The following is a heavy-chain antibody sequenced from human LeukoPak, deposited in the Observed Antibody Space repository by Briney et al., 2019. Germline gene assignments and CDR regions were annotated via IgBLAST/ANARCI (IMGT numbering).Heavy chain of an antibody. CDR2: IKPDSDAT. CDR1: GYVFASHW. J-gene: IGHJ4*02. Sequence: GASVKVSCKASGYVFASHWLHWVRQAPGQGLEWVGYIKPDSDATDLAQRFQGRVTLTRDTPISTAYLELNGLTADDTAVYFCAKDDPHQRFDNWGQGTLVTVSS. CDR3: AKDDPHQRFDN. V-gene: IGHV1-2*02. D-gene: IGHD2-2*01.